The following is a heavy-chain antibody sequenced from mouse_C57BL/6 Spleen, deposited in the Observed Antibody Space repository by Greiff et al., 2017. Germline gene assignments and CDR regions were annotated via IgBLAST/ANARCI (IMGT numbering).Heavy chain of an antibody. V-gene: IGHV14-2*01. J-gene: IGHJ3*01. Sequence: VQLQQSGAELVKPGASVKLSCTASGFYFKDYYMHWVKQRTEQGLEWIGRIDPEDGATKYAPKFQGKATITADTSSNTAYLQLSSLTSEDTAVYYCARPEIYYGNSAGFADQGHGTLVTVA. CDR3: ARPEIYYGNSAGFAD. D-gene: IGHD2-1*01. CDR2: IDPEDGAT. CDR1: GFYFKDYY.